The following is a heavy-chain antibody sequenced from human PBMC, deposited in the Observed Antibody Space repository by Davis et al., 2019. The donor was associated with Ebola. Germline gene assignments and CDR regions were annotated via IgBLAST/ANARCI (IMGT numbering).Heavy chain of an antibody. J-gene: IGHJ4*02. V-gene: IGHV3-23*03. D-gene: IGHD6-19*01. CDR3: AKGDNSGWYGVDY. Sequence: PGGSLRLSCAASGFSFSGYAMTWVRQAPGKGLVWVSHIPSDGSSTNYADSVKGRFTISRENSKATLDLQMNSLRAEDTAVYYCAKGDNSGWYGVDYWGQGTLVTVSS. CDR2: IPSDGSST. CDR1: GFSFSGYA.